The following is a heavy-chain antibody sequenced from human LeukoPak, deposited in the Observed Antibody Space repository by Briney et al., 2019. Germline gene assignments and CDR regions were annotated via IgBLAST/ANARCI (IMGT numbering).Heavy chain of an antibody. V-gene: IGHV3-53*01. CDR2: IYSGGST. CDR3: ATYSSLDY. D-gene: IGHD3-22*01. J-gene: IGHJ4*02. Sequence: PGGSLRLSCAASGFTVSNNYISWVRQAPGKGLEWVSLIYSGGSTYYADSVKGRFTISRDNSKNTLFLQMNSLRVEDTAVYYCATYSSLDYWGQGILVTVSS. CDR1: GFTVSNNY.